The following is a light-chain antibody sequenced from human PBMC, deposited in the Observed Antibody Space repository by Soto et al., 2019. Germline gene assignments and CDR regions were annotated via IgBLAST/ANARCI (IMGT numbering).Light chain of an antibody. CDR2: GNS. CDR1: SSNIGAGYD. V-gene: IGLV1-40*01. Sequence: QSVLTQPPSVSGAPGQRVTISCTGSSSNIGAGYDVHWYQQLPGTAPKLLIYGNSNRPSGVPDRFSGSKSGTSASLAITGLQAEDEADYHCQSYDSSLSAYVVFGGGTKLTVL. J-gene: IGLJ2*01. CDR3: QSYDSSLSAYVV.